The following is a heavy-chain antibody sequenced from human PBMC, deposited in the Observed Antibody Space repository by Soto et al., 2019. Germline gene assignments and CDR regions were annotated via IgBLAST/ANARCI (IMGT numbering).Heavy chain of an antibody. CDR2: ISGSGGST. J-gene: IGHJ4*02. CDR1: GFTFSTYA. Sequence: GGSLRLSCAASGFTFSTYAMSWVRQAPGKGLKWVSAISGSGGSTPYADSVKGRFTISRDNSKNTLYLQMSSLRPEDTAVYYCVKDHGTAMIRGGLDSWGQGALVTVSS. CDR3: VKDHGTAMIRGGLDS. D-gene: IGHD3-10*01. V-gene: IGHV3-23*01.